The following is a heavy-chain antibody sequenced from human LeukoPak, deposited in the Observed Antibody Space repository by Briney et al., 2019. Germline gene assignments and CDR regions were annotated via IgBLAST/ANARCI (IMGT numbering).Heavy chain of an antibody. CDR2: ISSSRNYI. D-gene: IGHD6-13*01. CDR3: AKANGSSSWDLFDY. J-gene: IGHJ4*02. CDR1: GFTFSSYS. V-gene: IGHV3-21*01. Sequence: PGGSLRLSCATSGFTFSSYSMNWVRQAPGKGLEWVSSISSSRNYIYYADSVKGRFTISRDNAENSLFLQMNSLRAGDTAVYYCAKANGSSSWDLFDYWGQGTLVTVSS.